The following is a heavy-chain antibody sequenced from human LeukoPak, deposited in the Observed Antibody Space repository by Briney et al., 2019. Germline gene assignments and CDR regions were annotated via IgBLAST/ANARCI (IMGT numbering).Heavy chain of an antibody. CDR1: GFTFSNAW. J-gene: IGHJ6*02. D-gene: IGHD3-10*01. CDR3: TTDLLWFGEYGYYYGMDV. CDR2: IKSKTDGGTT. Sequence: GGSLRLSCAASGFTFSNAWMSWVRQAPGKGLEWVGRIKSKTDGGTTGYAAPVKGRFTISRDDSKNTLYLQMNSLKTEDTAVYYCTTDLLWFGEYGYYYGMDVWGQGTTVTVSS. V-gene: IGHV3-15*01.